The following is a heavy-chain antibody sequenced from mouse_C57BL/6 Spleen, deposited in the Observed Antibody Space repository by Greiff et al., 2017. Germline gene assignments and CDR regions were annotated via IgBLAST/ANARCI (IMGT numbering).Heavy chain of an antibody. J-gene: IGHJ1*03. CDR1: GYTFTSYW. CDR2: IDPNSGGT. CDR3: ARETTVVPGSPYGYFDV. Sequence: QVQLQQPGAELVKPGASVKLSCKASGYTFTSYWMPWVKQRPGRGLEWIGRIDPNSGGTKYNEKFKSKATLTVDTPSSTAYMQLSSLTSEDSAVYYGARETTVVPGSPYGYFDVWGTGTTVTVSS. D-gene: IGHD1-1*01. V-gene: IGHV1-72*01.